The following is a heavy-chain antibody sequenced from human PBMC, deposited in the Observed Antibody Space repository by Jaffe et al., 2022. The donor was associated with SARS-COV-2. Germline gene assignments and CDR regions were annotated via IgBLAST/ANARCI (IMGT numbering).Heavy chain of an antibody. D-gene: IGHD3-10*01. J-gene: IGHJ1*01. CDR3: VRDGATWIRGAPLRYFQH. CDR2: IGSGGDETT. CDR1: GFTFSSYS. V-gene: IGHV3-48*02. Sequence: EVQLVESGGGLVQSGGSLRLSCAASGFTFSSYSMTWVRQAPGRGLEWVSYIGSGGDETTYYAESVKGRFTISRDNAKNSLFLQMSSLRDEDTALYYCVRDGATWIRGAPLRYFQHWGQATLVTVSS.